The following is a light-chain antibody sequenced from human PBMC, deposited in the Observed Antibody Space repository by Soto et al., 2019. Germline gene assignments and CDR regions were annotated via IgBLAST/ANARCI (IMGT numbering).Light chain of an antibody. CDR1: SSNIGAGYD. CDR2: GNS. CDR3: QSYDSSLSGYV. J-gene: IGLJ1*01. V-gene: IGLV1-40*01. Sequence: QSVLTQPPSVSGAPGQRVTISCTGSSSNIGAGYDVHWYQQLPGTAPKLLIYGNSNRPSRVPDRFSGSKSGTSASLAITGLQDEDEADYYCQSYDSSLSGYVFGTGTKLTVL.